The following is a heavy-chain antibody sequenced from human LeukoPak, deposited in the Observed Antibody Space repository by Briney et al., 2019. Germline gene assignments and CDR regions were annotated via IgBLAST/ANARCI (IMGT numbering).Heavy chain of an antibody. Sequence: GGSLRLSCAASGFTFSRYAMHWVRRAPGTGLEWVASIRYDGTDKYYQDSVKGRFTISRDNSKSTLYLQMNSLRADDAALYYCASYYASGLFDYWGQGTLVTVSS. CDR3: ASYYASGLFDY. CDR1: GFTFSRYA. CDR2: IRYDGTDK. J-gene: IGHJ4*02. D-gene: IGHD3-10*01. V-gene: IGHV3-30*02.